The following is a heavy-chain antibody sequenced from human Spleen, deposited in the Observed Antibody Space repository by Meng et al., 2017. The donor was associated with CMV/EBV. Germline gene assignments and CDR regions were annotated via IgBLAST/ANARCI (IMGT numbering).Heavy chain of an antibody. J-gene: IGHJ4*02. Sequence: GGSLRLSCAASGFTVSSDYMSWVRQAPGKGLEWISVIYTSGTTYYADSVKGRFTISRDNAKNSLYLQMNSLRAEDTAVYYCARAGDAYWGQGTLVTVSS. D-gene: IGHD3-16*01. CDR3: ARAGDAY. V-gene: IGHV3-53*01. CDR2: IYTSGTT. CDR1: GFTVSSDY.